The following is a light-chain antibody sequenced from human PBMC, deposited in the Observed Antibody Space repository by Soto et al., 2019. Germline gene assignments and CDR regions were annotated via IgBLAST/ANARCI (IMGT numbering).Light chain of an antibody. J-gene: IGKJ4*01. CDR1: QSASRY. CDR3: QQRFSWPPT. Sequence: EIGLTQSPATLSLSPGEIAPLSCRASQSASRYLAWYQQNPGQAPRLVIHDTSTRATGVPDTFSGSGSGTEFTLIISTLEPEDFATYYCQQRFSWPPTFGGGTHIEIK. V-gene: IGKV3-11*01. CDR2: DTS.